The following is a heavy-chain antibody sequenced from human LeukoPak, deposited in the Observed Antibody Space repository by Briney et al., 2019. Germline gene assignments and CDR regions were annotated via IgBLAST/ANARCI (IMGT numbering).Heavy chain of an antibody. V-gene: IGHV3-33*01. D-gene: IGHD2-15*01. CDR1: GFTFSNYG. CDR3: ARVPSDIVVVEPATPDF. CDR2: IWSDGSNK. J-gene: IGHJ4*02. Sequence: GRSLRLSCAASGFTFSNYGMHWVRQAPGKGLEWVALIWSDGSNKYYADSVRGRFTISRDNAKNSLYLQMNSLRAEDTAVYYCARVPSDIVVVEPATPDFWGQGTLVTVSS.